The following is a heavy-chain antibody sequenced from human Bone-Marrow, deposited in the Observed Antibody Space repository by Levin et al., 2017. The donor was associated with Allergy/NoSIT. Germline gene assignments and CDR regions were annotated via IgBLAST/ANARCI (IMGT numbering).Heavy chain of an antibody. CDR1: GGSIIIGSYY. D-gene: IGHD2-15*01. CDR3: ARRQRGYCSGDGCRDQYFQH. CDR2: LYHDGTT. Sequence: HSQTLSLTCTVSGGSIIIGSYYWAWIRLSPEKGLEWIGNLYHDGTTFYNPSLKSRVTISVDTSKNQFSLNLISVTAADTALYYCARRQRGYCSGDGCRDQYFQHWGQGTLVTVSS. J-gene: IGHJ1*01. V-gene: IGHV4-39*01.